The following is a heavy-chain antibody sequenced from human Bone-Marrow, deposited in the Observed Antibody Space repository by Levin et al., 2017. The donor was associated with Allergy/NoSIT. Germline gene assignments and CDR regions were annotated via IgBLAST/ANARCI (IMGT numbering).Heavy chain of an antibody. J-gene: IGHJ6*02. CDR3: ARAQGRSGWSYYYYGMDV. CDR1: GFDFNTHD. V-gene: IGHV3-21*06. CDR2: IRGNSHYV. D-gene: IGHD6-19*01. Sequence: GESLKISCRGSGFDFNTHDMNWVRQAPGQGLEWVSSIRGNSHYVYYADSVKGRFSISRDNAKNSMFLHMNSLRVEDTAVYYCARAQGRSGWSYYYYGMDVWGRGTTLTVSS.